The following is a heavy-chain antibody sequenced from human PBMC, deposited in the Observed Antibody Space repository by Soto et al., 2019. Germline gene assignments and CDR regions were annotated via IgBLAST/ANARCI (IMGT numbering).Heavy chain of an antibody. V-gene: IGHV1-18*01. Sequence: ASVKVSCKASGYTFTNYGITWVRQAPGQGLEWMGWISAYTGNTNYAQKVQGRVTMSTDTSTSTAYLELRSLRSDDTAVYYCARGPESRRTAYLDYWGQGTLVTVT. CDR1: GYTFTNYG. J-gene: IGHJ4*02. CDR3: ARGPESRRTAYLDY. D-gene: IGHD2-2*01. CDR2: ISAYTGNT.